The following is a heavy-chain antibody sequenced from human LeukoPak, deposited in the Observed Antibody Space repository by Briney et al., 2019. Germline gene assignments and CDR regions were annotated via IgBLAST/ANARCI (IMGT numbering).Heavy chain of an antibody. CDR2: IYYSGST. J-gene: IGHJ4*02. Sequence: PSETLSLTCTVSGGSISSYYWSWIRQPPGKGLEWIGYIYYSGSTNYNPSLKSRVTISVDTSKNQFSLKLSSVTAADTAVYYCARSHNWGSSRGHFDYWDQGTLVTVSS. V-gene: IGHV4-59*08. CDR3: ARSHNWGSSRGHFDY. D-gene: IGHD7-27*01. CDR1: GGSISSYY.